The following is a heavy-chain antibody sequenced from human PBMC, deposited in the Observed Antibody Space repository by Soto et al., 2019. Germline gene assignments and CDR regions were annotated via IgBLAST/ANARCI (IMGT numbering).Heavy chain of an antibody. CDR2: IKQDGSEK. CDR1: GFTFSNAW. D-gene: IGHD2-15*01. Sequence: GGSLRLSCAASGFTFSNAWMSWVRQAPGKGLEWVANIKQDGSEKYYVDSVKGRFTISRDNAKNSLYLQMNSLRAEDTAVYYCARDPSVVVVAATPYYYYGMDVWGQGTTVTVSS. J-gene: IGHJ6*02. V-gene: IGHV3-7*01. CDR3: ARDPSVVVVAATPYYYYGMDV.